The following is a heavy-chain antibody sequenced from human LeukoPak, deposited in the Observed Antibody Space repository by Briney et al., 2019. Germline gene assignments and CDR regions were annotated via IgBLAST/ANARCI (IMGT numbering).Heavy chain of an antibody. CDR3: VRVIHSDTYAAPYCDY. V-gene: IGHV3-23*01. D-gene: IGHD1-26*01. CDR1: GFTFRGSA. J-gene: IGHJ4*02. CDR2: ISGSGGNT. Sequence: PGGSLRLSCAVSGFTFRGSAMSWVRQAPRKGLEWVSLISGSGGNTHYADSEKGRFTISRDNSKNTTYLQMDSLKADDTAIYYCVRVIHSDTYAAPYCDYWGQGTLVTVSS.